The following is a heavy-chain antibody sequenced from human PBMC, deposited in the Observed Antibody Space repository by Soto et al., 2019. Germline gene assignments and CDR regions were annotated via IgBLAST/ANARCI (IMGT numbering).Heavy chain of an antibody. CDR2: ISYDGSNK. CDR1: GFTFSSYG. J-gene: IGHJ6*02. Sequence: TGGSLRLSCAASGFTFSSYGMHWVRQAPGKGLEWVAVISYDGSNKYYADSVKGRFTISRDNSKNTLYLQMNSLRAEDTAVYYCAKDRFDWLLGTYYYYYGMDVWGQGTTVTVSS. D-gene: IGHD3-9*01. CDR3: AKDRFDWLLGTYYYYYGMDV. V-gene: IGHV3-30*18.